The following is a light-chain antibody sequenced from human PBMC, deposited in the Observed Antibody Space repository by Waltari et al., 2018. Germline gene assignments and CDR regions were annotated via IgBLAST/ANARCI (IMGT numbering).Light chain of an antibody. CDR2: GTS. CDR1: QSVSSN. J-gene: IGKJ4*01. V-gene: IGKV3-15*01. CDR3: QQYNNWPPT. Sequence: DIVITQSPATLSVSPGERATLSCRASQSVSSNLAWYQQKPGQAPKFLIHGTSTRATGIPARFSGSGSATEFTLTISSLQSEDFAVYYCQQYNNWPPTFGGGTKVEIK.